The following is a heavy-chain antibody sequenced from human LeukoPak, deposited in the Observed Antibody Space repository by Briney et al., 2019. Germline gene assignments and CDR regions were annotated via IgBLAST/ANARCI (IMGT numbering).Heavy chain of an antibody. CDR1: GYTFTSYG. J-gene: IGHJ4*02. Sequence: GAPVKVSCKASGYTFTSYGISWVRQAPGQGLEWMGWISAYNGNTNYAQKLQGRVTMTTDTSTSTAYMELRSVRSDDTAVFYCASVMSTIAYYFDYWGQGTLVTVSS. V-gene: IGHV1-18*01. CDR2: ISAYNGNT. D-gene: IGHD5-24*01. CDR3: ASVMSTIAYYFDY.